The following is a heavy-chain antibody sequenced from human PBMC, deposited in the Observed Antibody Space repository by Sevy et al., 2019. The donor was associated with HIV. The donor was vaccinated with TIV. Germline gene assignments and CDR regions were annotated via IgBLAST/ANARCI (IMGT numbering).Heavy chain of an antibody. CDR3: AREGCSRPHDY. Sequence: GGSLRLSCAASGFAFYEYSRSWIRQAPGKGLGWVATLSFGCGKINYADSVKGRFTISRDNSKNSFYLQMDNLRVEDTALYYCAREGCSRPHDYWGQGTRVTVSS. CDR2: LSFGCGKI. D-gene: IGHD2-8*01. J-gene: IGHJ4*02. V-gene: IGHV3-23*01. CDR1: GFAFYEYS.